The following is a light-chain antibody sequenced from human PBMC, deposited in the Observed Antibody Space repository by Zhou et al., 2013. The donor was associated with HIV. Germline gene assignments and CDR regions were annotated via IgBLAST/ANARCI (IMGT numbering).Light chain of an antibody. CDR1: QTVSSN. CDR2: GAS. V-gene: IGKV3-15*01. J-gene: IGKJ3*01. Sequence: EIVMTQSPATLSVFPGERATLSCRASQTVSSNLAWYQQKPGQGPRLLIYGASTRATGIPARFSGSGSGTEFTLTISSLQSEDFAVYYCQQYNNWPPDTFGPGTKVDIK. CDR3: QQYNNWPPDT.